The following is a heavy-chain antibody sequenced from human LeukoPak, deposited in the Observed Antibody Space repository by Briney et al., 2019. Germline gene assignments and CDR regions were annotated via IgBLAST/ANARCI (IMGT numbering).Heavy chain of an antibody. V-gene: IGHV4-59*01. J-gene: IGHJ6*03. CDR1: GGSISSYY. Sequence: SETLSPTCTVSGGSISSYYWSWIRQPPGKGLEWIGYIYYSGYTNYNPSLKSRVTISVDTSKNQFSLKLSSVTAADTAVYYCARVEEGYGSGRRENYYYYYMDVWGKGTTVTISS. CDR2: IYYSGYT. CDR3: ARVEEGYGSGRRENYYYYYMDV. D-gene: IGHD3-10*01.